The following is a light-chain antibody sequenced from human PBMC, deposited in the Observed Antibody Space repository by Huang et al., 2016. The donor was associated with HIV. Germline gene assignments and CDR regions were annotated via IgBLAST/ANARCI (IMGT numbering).Light chain of an antibody. CDR3: QQRVNGLT. J-gene: IGKJ4*01. Sequence: EIVLPQSPATLSFFPGQRVSLSGRASQNINTHLGWYQQRPGQPPRLLIYDASSRVPGVAARFSVSGSGTDFTPTISSLEYEDFATYYCQQRVNGLTFGGGTKV. V-gene: IGKV3-11*01. CDR2: DAS. CDR1: QNINTH.